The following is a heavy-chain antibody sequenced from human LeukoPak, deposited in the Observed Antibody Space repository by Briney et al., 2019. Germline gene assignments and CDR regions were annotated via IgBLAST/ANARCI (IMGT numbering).Heavy chain of an antibody. CDR3: AKMATVRYFDL. V-gene: IGHV3-23*01. J-gene: IGHJ2*01. D-gene: IGHD5-24*01. CDR2: ISGSGGNT. Sequence: GGSLRLSCAASGFTFSIYAMSWVRQAPGKGLEWVSAISGSGGNTYYADSVKGRFTISRDNSKTMLYLQMNSLRAEDTAVYYCAKMATVRYFDLWGRGTLVTVSS. CDR1: GFTFSIYA.